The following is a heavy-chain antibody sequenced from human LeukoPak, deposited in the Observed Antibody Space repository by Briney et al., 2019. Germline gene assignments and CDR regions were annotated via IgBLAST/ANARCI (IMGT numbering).Heavy chain of an antibody. CDR2: INGDGRNI. J-gene: IGHJ4*02. V-gene: IGHV3-74*01. CDR1: GFTFSSYW. CDR3: AREVHLGY. Sequence: GGSLRLSCVASGFTFSSYWMHWVRQDPRKGLVWVSRINGDGRNINYADSVRGRFTISRDNAKNTLYLQMNTLRVEDTAVYYCAREVHLGYWGQGTLVTVSS. D-gene: IGHD1-1*01.